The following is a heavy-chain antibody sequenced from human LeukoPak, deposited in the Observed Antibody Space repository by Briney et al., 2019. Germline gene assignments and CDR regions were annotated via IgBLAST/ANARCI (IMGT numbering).Heavy chain of an antibody. Sequence: GGSLRLSCAASGFTFSSYWMSWVRQAPGKGLEWVANINQDGSEKYYVDSVRGGFTISRENAKNSLYMQKNRLRAEDTAVYYCAFPSLYYDFWSGYHYYFDYWGQGTLVTVSS. V-gene: IGHV3-7*01. J-gene: IGHJ4*02. CDR1: GFTFSSYW. CDR3: AFPSLYYDFWSGYHYYFDY. CDR2: INQDGSEK. D-gene: IGHD3-3*01.